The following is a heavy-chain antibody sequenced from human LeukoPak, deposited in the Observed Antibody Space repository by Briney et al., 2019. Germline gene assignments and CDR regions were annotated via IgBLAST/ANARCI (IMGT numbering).Heavy chain of an antibody. CDR1: GFTFSNYG. J-gene: IGHJ4*02. V-gene: IGHV3-23*01. D-gene: IGHD3-22*01. Sequence: PGGFLRLSCAASGFTFSNYGMSWVRQAPGKGLEWVSAIRGGGGSTYYADSVKGRFTLSRDNPKNTLYLQMNDLRAEDTAVYYCAKGHGDASGYYYFDYWGQGTLVTVSS. CDR2: IRGGGGST. CDR3: AKGHGDASGYYYFDY.